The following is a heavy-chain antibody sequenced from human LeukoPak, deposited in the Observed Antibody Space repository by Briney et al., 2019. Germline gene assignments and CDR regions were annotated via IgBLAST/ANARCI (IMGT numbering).Heavy chain of an antibody. CDR3: ARAGTSEMATILHWFDP. V-gene: IGHV1-69*13. CDR1: GGTFSSYA. D-gene: IGHD5-24*01. CDR2: IIPIFGTA. J-gene: IGHJ5*02. Sequence: SVKVSCKASGGTFSSYAISWVRQAPGQGLEWMGGIIPIFGTANYAQKFQGRVTITADESTSTAYMELSSLRSEDTAVYYCARAGTSEMATILHWFDPWGQGTLVTVSS.